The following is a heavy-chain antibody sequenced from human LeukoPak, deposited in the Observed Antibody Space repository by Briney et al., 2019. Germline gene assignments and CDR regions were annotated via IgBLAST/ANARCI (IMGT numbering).Heavy chain of an antibody. CDR3: ARPDSSGSSYYGLDV. J-gene: IGHJ6*02. CDR2: IWYDGSNQ. CDR1: GLIFSNYG. Sequence: GGSLRLSCAVSGLIFSNYGIQWVRQAPGKGLKWVALIWYDGSNQYYADSVKGRFTISRDNSKNTVYLEMNSLRAEDSAVYYCARPDSSGSSYYGLDVWGQGTTVTVSS. V-gene: IGHV3-33*01. D-gene: IGHD6-25*01.